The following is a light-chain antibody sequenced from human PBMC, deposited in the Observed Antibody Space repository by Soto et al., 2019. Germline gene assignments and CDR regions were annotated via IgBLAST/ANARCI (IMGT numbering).Light chain of an antibody. CDR2: EAS. J-gene: IGKJ1*01. V-gene: IGKV1-5*01. Sequence: DIQMTQSPSTLSTSVGDRATITCRATQNIDRWLAWYQQKPGKAPKLLIYEASSLEGGVPSRFSGSGSGPEFTLTVSGLQAEDFATYWCQQYKSGSTFGQGTKLDFK. CDR3: QQYKSGST. CDR1: QNIDRW.